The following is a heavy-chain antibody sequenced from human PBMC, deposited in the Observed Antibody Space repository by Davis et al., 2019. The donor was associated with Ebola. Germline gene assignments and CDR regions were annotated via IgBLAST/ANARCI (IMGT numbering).Heavy chain of an antibody. CDR3: TKAALPALRGAWFDP. V-gene: IGHV3-23*01. Sequence: GESLKISCATSGFTFSTYAMNWVRQAPGKGLDWVSTISGSGRSTFYADSVKGRFTISRDNSKNTVYLQMNSLRAEDTAVYYCTKAALPALRGAWFDPWGQGTLVTVSS. D-gene: IGHD2-2*01. CDR1: GFTFSTYA. CDR2: ISGSGRST. J-gene: IGHJ5*02.